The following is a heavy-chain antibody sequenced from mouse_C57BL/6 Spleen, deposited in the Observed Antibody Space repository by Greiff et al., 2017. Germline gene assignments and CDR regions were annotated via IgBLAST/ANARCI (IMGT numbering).Heavy chain of an antibody. CDR2: IHPSSGST. D-gene: IGHD1-2*01. CDR1: GYTFTSYW. CDR3: TKEEKNVRRAAMDY. Sequence: VQLQQPGAELVKPGASVKLSCKASGYTFTSYWMHWVKQRSGQGLEWIGMIHPSSGSTNYNEKFKSKATLTVDKSSSTAYMQLSSLTSEDSAVYYCTKEEKNVRRAAMDYWGQGTSVTVSS. J-gene: IGHJ4*01. V-gene: IGHV1-64*01.